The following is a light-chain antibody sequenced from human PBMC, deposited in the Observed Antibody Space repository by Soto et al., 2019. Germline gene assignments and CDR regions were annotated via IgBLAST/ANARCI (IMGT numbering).Light chain of an antibody. CDR1: QSVNGNY. CDR3: QQCGSLPGT. J-gene: IGKJ1*01. Sequence: DTVLTQSPGTLSLSPGERATLSCRASQSVNGNYLAWYQQKPGQAPRLLIYGTSSRATGIPDRFSGSGSGTDFTLTISRLEPEDFAVYYCQQCGSLPGTFGQGTKVDIK. CDR2: GTS. V-gene: IGKV3-20*01.